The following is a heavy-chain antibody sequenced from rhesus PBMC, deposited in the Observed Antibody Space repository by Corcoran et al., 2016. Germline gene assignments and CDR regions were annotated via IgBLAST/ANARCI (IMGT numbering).Heavy chain of an antibody. D-gene: IGHD6S26*01. J-gene: IGHJ2*01. CDR1: GGSISGGYG. Sequence: QVQLQESVPGLLKPSDTLSLTCAVSGGSISGGYGWGWIRQPPGKGLEWIGRIYRSNGNTYYNPSLKSRVTISTDTSKNQFSLKLSSVTAADTAVYYCARSSGWSLSYWYFDIWGPGTPITISS. CDR2: IYRSNGNT. CDR3: ARSSGWSLSYWYFDI. V-gene: IGHV4S7*01.